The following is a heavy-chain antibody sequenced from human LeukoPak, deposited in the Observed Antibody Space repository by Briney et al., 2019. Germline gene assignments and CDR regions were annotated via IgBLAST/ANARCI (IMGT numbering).Heavy chain of an antibody. D-gene: IGHD3-22*01. Sequence: PGGSLRLSCAASGFTFSNAWVTWVRQAPGKGLEWVGRIKSKTDGGTTDYAAPVKGRFTLSRDDSKNTLYLQMNSLKTEDTAVYYCTTGPPISNLNFYDSSGNPLLEYKRGYWGQGTLVTVSS. CDR3: TTGPPISNLNFYDSSGNPLLEYKRGY. CDR1: GFTFSNAW. CDR2: IKSKTDGGTT. V-gene: IGHV3-15*01. J-gene: IGHJ4*02.